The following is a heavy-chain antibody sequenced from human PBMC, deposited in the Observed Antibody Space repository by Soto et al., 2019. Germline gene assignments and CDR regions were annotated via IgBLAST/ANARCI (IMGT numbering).Heavy chain of an antibody. CDR1: GCTFSSYT. CDR3: ARGGEDSGYDVGLDYFDY. Sequence: SVKVSCKASGCTFSSYTISWVRQAPGQGLEWMGRIIPILGIANYAQKFQGRVTITADKSTSTAYMELSSLRSEDTAVYYCARGGEDSGYDVGLDYFDYWGQGTLVTVSS. D-gene: IGHD5-12*01. V-gene: IGHV1-69*02. J-gene: IGHJ4*02. CDR2: IIPILGIA.